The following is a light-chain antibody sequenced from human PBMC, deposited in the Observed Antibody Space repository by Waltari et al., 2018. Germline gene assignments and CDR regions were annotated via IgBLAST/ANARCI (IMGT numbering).Light chain of an antibody. Sequence: DTQVTQSPSTLSASVGDSVTITCRASQTILTWMAWYQQKPGKATKLLIYKASRLESGVPSRFSGTASGTEFTLTISSLQPDDSATYYCQQYHDYSTFGQGTKLEIK. CDR1: QTILTW. J-gene: IGKJ2*01. CDR3: QQYHDYST. CDR2: KAS. V-gene: IGKV1-5*03.